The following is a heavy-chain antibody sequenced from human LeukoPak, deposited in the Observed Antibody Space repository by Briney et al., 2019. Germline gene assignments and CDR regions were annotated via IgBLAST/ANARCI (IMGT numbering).Heavy chain of an antibody. J-gene: IGHJ4*02. D-gene: IGHD6-13*01. Sequence: GESLQISCKGSGYSFTSYWISWVRQMPGKGLEWMGRIDPSDSYTNYSPSFQGHVTISADKSISTAYLQWSSLKASDTAMYYCARHRGSIAAAGTPFDYWGQGTLVTVSS. CDR3: ARHRGSIAAAGTPFDY. CDR1: GYSFTSYW. CDR2: IDPSDSYT. V-gene: IGHV5-10-1*01.